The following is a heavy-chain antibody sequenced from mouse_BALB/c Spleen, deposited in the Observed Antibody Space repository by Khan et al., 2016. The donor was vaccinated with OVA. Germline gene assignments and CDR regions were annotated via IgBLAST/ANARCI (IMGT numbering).Heavy chain of an antibody. CDR3: ARNYDYDEGLAY. V-gene: IGHV2-2*02. CDR1: GFSLTNYG. Sequence: VKLEESGPGLVQPSQSLSITCTVSGFSLTNYGVHWVRQSPGKGLEWLGVIWSGGSTDYHAAFISRLSISKDNSKSQVFFKMNSLQPNDTAMYYCARNYDYDEGLAYWGQGTLVTVSA. J-gene: IGHJ3*01. D-gene: IGHD2-4*01. CDR2: IWSGGST.